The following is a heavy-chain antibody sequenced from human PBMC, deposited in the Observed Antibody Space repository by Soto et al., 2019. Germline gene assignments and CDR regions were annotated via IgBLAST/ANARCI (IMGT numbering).Heavy chain of an antibody. Sequence: SSETLSLTCTVSGGSISSGGYYWSWIRQHPGKGLEWIGYIYYSGSTYYNPSLKSRVTISVDTSKNQFSLKLSSVTAADTAVYYCARGLGREDWFDPWGQGTLVTVSS. D-gene: IGHD2-15*01. CDR2: IYYSGST. V-gene: IGHV4-31*03. J-gene: IGHJ5*02. CDR1: GGSISSGGYY. CDR3: ARGLGREDWFDP.